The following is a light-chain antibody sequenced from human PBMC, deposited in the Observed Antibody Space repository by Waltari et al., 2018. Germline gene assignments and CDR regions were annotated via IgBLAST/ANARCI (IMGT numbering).Light chain of an antibody. CDR3: QQYNTYSS. CDR2: KAS. Sequence: DIQMTQFPSTLSASVGDTITITCRASQSISNYLAWYQHKPGKAPKLLIYKASSSGSGVPSRFSGSGSGTEFTLTISSLQPDVFATYYCQQYNTYSSFGQGTKLEIK. CDR1: QSISNY. J-gene: IGKJ2*03. V-gene: IGKV1-5*03.